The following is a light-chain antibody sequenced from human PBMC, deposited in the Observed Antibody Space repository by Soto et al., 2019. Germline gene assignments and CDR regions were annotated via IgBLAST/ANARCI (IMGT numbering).Light chain of an antibody. CDR2: GAS. CDR1: QSVSSTY. CDR3: QQLNYWPRIT. V-gene: IGKV3D-20*02. J-gene: IGKJ5*01. Sequence: EIVLTQSPGTLSLSPGERATLSCRASQSVSSTYLAWYQQKPGQAPRLLIYGASSRATGTPDRFSGSGSGTDFTPTISSLQSEDFAVYYCQQLNYWPRITFGQGTRLEIK.